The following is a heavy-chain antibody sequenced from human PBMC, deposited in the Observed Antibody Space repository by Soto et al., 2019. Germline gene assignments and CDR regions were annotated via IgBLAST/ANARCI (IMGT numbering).Heavy chain of an antibody. CDR1: WFTFCSYA. Sequence: GGSLRLSCAPSWFTFCSYAMSWVRQAPRKGLVWVSVISGSGGSTYYADSVKGRFTISRDNSKNTLYLQMNSLRAEDTAVYYCAKDRKIRYFDWLTQYYFDYWGQGTLVTVSS. V-gene: IGHV3-23*01. D-gene: IGHD3-9*01. CDR2: ISGSGGST. CDR3: AKDRKIRYFDWLTQYYFDY. J-gene: IGHJ4*02.